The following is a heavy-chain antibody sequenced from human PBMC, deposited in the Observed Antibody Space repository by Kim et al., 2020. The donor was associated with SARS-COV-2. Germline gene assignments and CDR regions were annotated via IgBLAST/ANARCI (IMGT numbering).Heavy chain of an antibody. D-gene: IGHD5-18*01. J-gene: IGHJ4*02. CDR1: GGTFSSYA. CDR2: IIPIFGTA. CDR3: ATAPQLWAAFGY. Sequence: SVKVSCKASGGTFSSYAISWVRQAPGQGLEWMGGIIPIFGTANYAQKFQGRVTITADKSTSTAYMELSSLRSEDTAVYYCATAPQLWAAFGYWGQGTLVTVSS. V-gene: IGHV1-69*06.